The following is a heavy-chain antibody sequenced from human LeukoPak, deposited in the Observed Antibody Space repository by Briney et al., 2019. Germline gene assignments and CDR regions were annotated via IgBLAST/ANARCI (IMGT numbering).Heavy chain of an antibody. J-gene: IGHJ6*02. D-gene: IGHD6-19*01. CDR3: ARAEIFATISGWYMGPLDV. V-gene: IGHV4-59*01. Sequence: SETLSLTCSDSGGSINNYYWSWIRQPPGKGLEWIGFIYYSGITNYNPSLKSRVTISVDTSKNQFSLKLSSVTAADTAVYYCARAEIFATISGWYMGPLDVWGQGTTVTVSS. CDR2: IYYSGIT. CDR1: GGSINNYY.